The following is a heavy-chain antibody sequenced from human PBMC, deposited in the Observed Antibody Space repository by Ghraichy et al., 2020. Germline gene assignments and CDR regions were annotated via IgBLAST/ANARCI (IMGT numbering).Heavy chain of an antibody. CDR3: ASGAAAAGMGS. D-gene: IGHD6-13*01. Sequence: SQTLSLTYGISGDSVSSNSAVWHWIRQSPSRGLEWLGRTYYRSKWFNDYAVSVKSRISINPDTSKNQFSLQLNSATPEDTAVYYCASGAAAAGMGSWGQGTLVTVSS. V-gene: IGHV6-1*01. J-gene: IGHJ5*02. CDR1: GDSVSSNSAV. CDR2: TYYRSKWFN.